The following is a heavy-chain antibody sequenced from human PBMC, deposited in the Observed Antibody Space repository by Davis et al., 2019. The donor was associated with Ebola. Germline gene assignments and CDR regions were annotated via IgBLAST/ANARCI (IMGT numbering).Heavy chain of an antibody. J-gene: IGHJ4*02. Sequence: TVSCQGSGYSFTSYWISWVRQLPGKGLEWMGRIDPSDSYTNYSPSFQGHVTIPADKSISTAYLQWSSLKASDTAMYYCARRGTMGAIRDDYWGQGTLVTVSS. CDR3: ARRGTMGAIRDDY. CDR1: GYSFTSYW. V-gene: IGHV5-10-1*01. CDR2: IDPSDSYT. D-gene: IGHD1-26*01.